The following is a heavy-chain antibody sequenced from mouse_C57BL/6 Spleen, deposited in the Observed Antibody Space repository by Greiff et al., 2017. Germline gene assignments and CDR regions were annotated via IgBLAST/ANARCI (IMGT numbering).Heavy chain of an antibody. CDR2: ISSGGDYI. D-gene: IGHD2-3*01. Sequence: EVHLVESGEGLVKPGGSLKLSCAASGFTFSSYAMSWVRQTPEKRLEWVAYISSGGDYIYYADTVKGRFTISRDNARNTLYLQMSSLKSEDTAMYYCTRDGGPYYCDYWGQGTTLTVSS. CDR1: GFTFSSYA. CDR3: TRDGGPYYCDY. V-gene: IGHV5-9-1*02. J-gene: IGHJ2*01.